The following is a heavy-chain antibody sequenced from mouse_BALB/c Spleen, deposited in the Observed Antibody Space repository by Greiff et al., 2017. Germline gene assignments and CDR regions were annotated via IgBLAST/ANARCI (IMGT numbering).Heavy chain of an antibody. Sequence: EVMLVESGGGLVTPGGSLTLSCAASGFTFSSYYMSWVRQTPEKRLELVAAINSNGGSTYYPDTVKGRFTISSDNAKNTLYLQMSSLKSEDTALYYCARQDDYYLYDAMDYWGQGTSVTVSS. CDR3: ARQDDYYLYDAMDY. CDR1: GFTFSSYY. V-gene: IGHV5-6-2*01. CDR2: INSNGGST. D-gene: IGHD2-3*01. J-gene: IGHJ4*01.